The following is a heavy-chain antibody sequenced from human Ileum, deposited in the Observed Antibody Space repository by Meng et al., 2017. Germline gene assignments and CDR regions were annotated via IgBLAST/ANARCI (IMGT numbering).Heavy chain of an antibody. V-gene: IGHV6-1*01. J-gene: IGHJ4*02. CDR3: ARGWYSSGFHS. CDR2: TFYRSKWND. D-gene: IGHD6-19*01. CDR1: GDSVASDIGA. Sequence: VQVQQSGPGSVKPSQTPSLTGAVSGDSVASDIGAWNWIRQSPSRGLEWLGRTFYRSKWNDDFAESVKSRITITTDTSKNQFSLQLNSVTPEDTAVYYCARGWYSSGFHSWGQGTLVTVSS.